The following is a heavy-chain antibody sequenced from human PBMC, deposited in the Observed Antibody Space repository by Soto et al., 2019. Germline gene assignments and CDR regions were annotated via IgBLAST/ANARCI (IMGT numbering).Heavy chain of an antibody. D-gene: IGHD6-6*01. J-gene: IGHJ4*02. CDR2: IKSKSDGETA. V-gene: IGHV3-15*01. Sequence: GGSLTISCGASGLTFSNVWMTWVRQAPGKGLEWVGRIKSKSDGETADVAAPVKARFTISRDDSKNTVFLEMNSLKSEDTALYYCAITVRMNRDSSHRIAYWGRG. CDR3: AITVRMNRDSSHRIAY. CDR1: GLTFSNVW.